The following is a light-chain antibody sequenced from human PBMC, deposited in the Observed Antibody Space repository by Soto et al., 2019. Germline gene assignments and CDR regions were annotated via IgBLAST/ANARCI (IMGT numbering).Light chain of an antibody. CDR1: SSNIGSNT. CDR2: SNN. J-gene: IGLJ1*01. Sequence: QSVLTQPPSASVTPGQRVTISCSGSSSNIGSNTVNWYQQLPGTAPKLLIYSNNQRPSGVPDRFSGSKSGTSASLAISGLQSEDEADYYCAAWDDSLNGRSVFGTGPKVTV. V-gene: IGLV1-44*01. CDR3: AAWDDSLNGRSV.